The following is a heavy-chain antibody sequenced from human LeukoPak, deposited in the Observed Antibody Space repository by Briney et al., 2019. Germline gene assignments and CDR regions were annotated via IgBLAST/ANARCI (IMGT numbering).Heavy chain of an antibody. V-gene: IGHV3-53*04. D-gene: IGHD6-19*01. CDR1: GFTVSSNY. CDR3: VKALSAWYPRRLFDY. J-gene: IGHJ4*02. CDR2: IYSGGST. Sequence: GGSLRLSCAASGFTVSSNYMSWVRQAPGKGLEWVSVIYSGGSTYYADSVKGRFTISRHNSKNTLYLQMNSLRAEDTAVYYCVKALSAWYPRRLFDYWGQGTLVTVSS.